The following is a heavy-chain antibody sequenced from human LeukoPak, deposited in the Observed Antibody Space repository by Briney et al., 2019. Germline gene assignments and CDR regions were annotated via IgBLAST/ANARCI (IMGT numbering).Heavy chain of an antibody. V-gene: IGHV3-74*01. J-gene: IGHJ4*02. CDR2: VTNDGSST. CDR3: ATDFAEAFDY. CDR1: GLTFSSHW. Sequence: GGSLRLSCAASGLTFSSHWMHWVRQAPGKGLVWVSRVTNDGSSTTYADSVKGRFTISRDNFKNTLYLQMSSLRTEDTAVYYCATDFAEAFDYWGQGTLVTVSS.